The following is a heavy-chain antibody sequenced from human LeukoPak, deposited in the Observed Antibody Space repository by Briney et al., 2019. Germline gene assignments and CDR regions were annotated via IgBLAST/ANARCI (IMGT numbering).Heavy chain of an antibody. CDR3: ARDGSGSPDC. D-gene: IGHD1-26*01. V-gene: IGHV3-48*04. Sequence: GGSLRLSCAASGFTFSSYWMSWVRQAPGKGPEWVTYISSSGSTTYYADSVKGRFTTSRDNAKNTLYLQMQSLRADDTAVYYCARDGSGSPDCWGQGTLVTVSS. CDR2: ISSSGSTT. J-gene: IGHJ4*02. CDR1: GFTFSSYW.